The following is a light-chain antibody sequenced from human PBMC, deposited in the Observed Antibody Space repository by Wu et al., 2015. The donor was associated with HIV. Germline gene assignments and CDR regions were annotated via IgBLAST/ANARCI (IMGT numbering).Light chain of an antibody. Sequence: ENVLTQSPATLSLSPGERATLSCRASQSVSSYLAWYHQRPGQAPRLLIYGASSRATGIPDRFSGSGSGTDFTLTISRLEPEDFAVYYCQQYGGSPPLYTFGQGTKLEIK. V-gene: IGKV3-20*01. CDR3: QQYGGSPPLYT. CDR1: QSVSSY. CDR2: GAS. J-gene: IGKJ2*01.